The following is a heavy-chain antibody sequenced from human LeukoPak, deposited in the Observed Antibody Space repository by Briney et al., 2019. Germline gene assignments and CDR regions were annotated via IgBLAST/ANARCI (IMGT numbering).Heavy chain of an antibody. V-gene: IGHV3-48*03. J-gene: IGHJ3*02. CDR2: ISSSGSTI. Sequence: GGSLRLSCAASGFTFSSYEMNWVRQAPGKGLEWVSYISSSGSTIYYADSVKGRFTISRDNAKNSLYLQMNSLRAEDTAVYYCARLTSGAFDIWGQGTMVTVSS. CDR1: GFTFSSYE. CDR3: ARLTSGAFDI. D-gene: IGHD3-9*01.